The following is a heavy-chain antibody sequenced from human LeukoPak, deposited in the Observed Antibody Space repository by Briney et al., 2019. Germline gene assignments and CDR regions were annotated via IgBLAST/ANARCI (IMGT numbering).Heavy chain of an antibody. V-gene: IGHV2-5*02. Sequence: ESGPTLVNPTQTLTLTCTFSGFSLSTSGVGVGWVRQPPGRALEWLALIYWDDDKRYSPSLKSRLTITKDTSKNQVVLTMTNMDPVDTATYYCANSRMAAACTGYFQHWGQGTLVTVSS. D-gene: IGHD6-13*01. CDR3: ANSRMAAACTGYFQH. CDR2: IYWDDDK. J-gene: IGHJ1*01. CDR1: GFSLSTSGVG.